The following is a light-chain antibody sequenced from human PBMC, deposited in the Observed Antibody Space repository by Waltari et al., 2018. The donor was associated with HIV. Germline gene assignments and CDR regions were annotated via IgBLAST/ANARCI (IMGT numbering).Light chain of an antibody. CDR2: DNN. Sequence: HSLLTQPPSVSAAPGQQVTISCSGSDSNVGKNFVSWYHHVPGKSPKLLVDDNNRRQTGSSERFSGSKTGTSASLGITGLQTADEGDYYCETWDSGLNVGVFGGGTRVTVL. J-gene: IGLJ2*01. V-gene: IGLV1-51*01. CDR3: ETWDSGLNVGV. CDR1: DSNVGKNF.